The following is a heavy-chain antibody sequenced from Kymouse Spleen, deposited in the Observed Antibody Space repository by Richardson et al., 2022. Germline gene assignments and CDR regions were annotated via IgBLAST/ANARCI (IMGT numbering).Heavy chain of an antibody. CDR1: GFTFSGSA. CDR2: IRSKANSYAT. J-gene: IGHJ6*02. Sequence: EVQLVESGGGLVQPGGSLKLSCAASGFTFSGSAMHWVRQASGKGLEWVGRIRSKANSYATAYAASVKGRFTISRDDSKNTAYLQMNSLKTEDTAVYYCTSLLPPHGMDVWGQGTTVTVSS. V-gene: IGHV3-73*02. CDR3: TSLLPPHGMDV. D-gene: IGHD3-22*01.